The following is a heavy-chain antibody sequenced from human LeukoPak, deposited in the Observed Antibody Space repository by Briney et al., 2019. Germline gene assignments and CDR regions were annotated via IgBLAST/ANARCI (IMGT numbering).Heavy chain of an antibody. Sequence: SETLSLTCNVSGDSISTYHWNWIRKPLGRGLEWIGYMQSTGNSNYNPSPKSRVSMSVDTSKNRIVLNLSSVTAADTAVYYCARDKRHSYGRYFDHWGQGLLVTVSS. CDR3: ARDKRHSYGRYFDH. J-gene: IGHJ4*02. D-gene: IGHD5-18*01. V-gene: IGHV4-59*01. CDR1: GDSISTYH. CDR2: MQSTGNS.